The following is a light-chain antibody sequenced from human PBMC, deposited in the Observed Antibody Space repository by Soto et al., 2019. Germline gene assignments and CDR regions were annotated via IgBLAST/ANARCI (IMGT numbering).Light chain of an antibody. CDR3: LLYYGSAQLV. CDR2: TTN. J-gene: IGLJ3*02. CDR1: TGAVTSGNY. V-gene: IGLV7-43*01. Sequence: QTVVTQEPSLTVSPGGTVTLTCASSTGAVTSGNYPSWFQQKPGQAPRTLIYTTNDKHSWTPARLSSSLLGDKATLTLSGVHAEYEAECYCLLYYGSAQLVFGGGTKLTVL.